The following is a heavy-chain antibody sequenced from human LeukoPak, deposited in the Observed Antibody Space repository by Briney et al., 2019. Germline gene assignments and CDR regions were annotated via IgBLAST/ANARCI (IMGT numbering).Heavy chain of an antibody. D-gene: IGHD1-26*01. J-gene: IGHJ6*02. Sequence: PSETLSLTCTVSGGSIRSSGYYWGWIRQPPGKGLEWIGYIYYSGSTNYNPSLKSRVTISVDTSKNQFSLKLSSVTAADTAVYYCARERVGATLYYYYGMDVWGQGTTVTVSS. CDR3: ARERVGATLYYYYGMDV. V-gene: IGHV4-61*08. CDR1: GGSIRSSGYY. CDR2: IYYSGST.